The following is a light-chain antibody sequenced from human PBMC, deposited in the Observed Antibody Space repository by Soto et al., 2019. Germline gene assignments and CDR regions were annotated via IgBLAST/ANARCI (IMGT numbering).Light chain of an antibody. CDR2: DAS. V-gene: IGKV3D-15*01. J-gene: IGKJ4*01. CDR3: QQYIRWPLT. CDR1: QDVSSK. Sequence: ELVVTQSPAILSVSPGERVTLSCRTSQDVSSKLAWYQQKAGQAPSLLIYDASTRATGTPARFSGSGSGTEFTLAVSSLQSEDYAVYFCQQYIRWPLTFGGGTKVDIK.